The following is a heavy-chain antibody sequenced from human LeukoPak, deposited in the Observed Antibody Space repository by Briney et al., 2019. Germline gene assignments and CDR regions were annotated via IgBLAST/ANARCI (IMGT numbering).Heavy chain of an antibody. V-gene: IGHV1-8*01. CDR2: MNPNSGYT. CDR3: ARVLPLAVAGTGDFDY. Sequence: ASVKVSCKASGYTFTSYDINWVRQATGQGLEWMGWMNPNSGYTGHAQKFQGRVTMTRNTSISTAYMELSSLRSEDTAVYYCARVLPLAVAGTGDFDYWGQGTLVTVSS. J-gene: IGHJ4*02. D-gene: IGHD6-19*01. CDR1: GYTFTSYD.